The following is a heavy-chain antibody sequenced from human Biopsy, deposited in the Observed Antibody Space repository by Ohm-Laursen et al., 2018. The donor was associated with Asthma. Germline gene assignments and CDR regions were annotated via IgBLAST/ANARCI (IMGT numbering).Heavy chain of an antibody. Sequence: SLRLSCTASGFTFSSYAMSWVRQAPGKGLEWVACISYDGSNKYYADSVKGRSTISRDNSKNTLYLQMNSLREEDTAVYYCVRDGTDDAFDIWGQGTVVSVSS. CDR2: ISYDGSNK. D-gene: IGHD1-1*01. CDR1: GFTFSSYA. J-gene: IGHJ3*02. CDR3: VRDGTDDAFDI. V-gene: IGHV3-30*03.